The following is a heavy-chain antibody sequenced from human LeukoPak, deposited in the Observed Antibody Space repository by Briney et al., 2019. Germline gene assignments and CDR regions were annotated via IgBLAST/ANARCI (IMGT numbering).Heavy chain of an antibody. CDR2: IYYSGST. D-gene: IGHD6-19*01. J-gene: IGHJ4*02. CDR1: GGSISSYY. CDR3: ARAVSGRFDY. V-gene: IGHV4-59*08. Sequence: SETLSLTCTVSGGSISSYYWSWIRQPPGKGLEWIGYIYYSGSTNYNPSLKSRDTISVDTSKNQFSLRLSSVTAADTAIYYCARAVSGRFDYWGQGTLVTVSS.